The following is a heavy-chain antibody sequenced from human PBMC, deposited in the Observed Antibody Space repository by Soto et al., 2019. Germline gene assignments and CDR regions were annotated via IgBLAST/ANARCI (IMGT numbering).Heavy chain of an antibody. D-gene: IGHD3-3*01. J-gene: IGHJ4*02. V-gene: IGHV1-46*01. CDR2: INPSGGST. CDR3: AISDGYYPY. CDR1: GYTFTSYY. Sequence: QVQLVQSGAEVKKPGASVKVSCKASGYTFTSYYMHWWRQAPGQGLEWMVIINPSGGSTNYAQKLQGRVTMTRDTSTGTVYMELRSLRSEDKDVSYCAISDGYYPYWGQGTLVTVSS.